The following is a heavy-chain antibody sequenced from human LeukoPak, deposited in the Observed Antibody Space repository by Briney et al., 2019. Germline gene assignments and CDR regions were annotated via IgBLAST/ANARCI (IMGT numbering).Heavy chain of an antibody. Sequence: GGSLRLSCAASGFTFITYSMNWVRQAPGKGLEWVSSISSSSSYIYYADSVRGRFTISRDNPKNSLYLQMNSLRAEDTAVYYCARGDHSPYYYDGSGYYLLWGQGTLVTVSS. CDR2: ISSSSSYI. D-gene: IGHD3-22*01. V-gene: IGHV3-21*01. CDR3: ARGDHSPYYYDGSGYYLL. J-gene: IGHJ4*02. CDR1: GFTFITYS.